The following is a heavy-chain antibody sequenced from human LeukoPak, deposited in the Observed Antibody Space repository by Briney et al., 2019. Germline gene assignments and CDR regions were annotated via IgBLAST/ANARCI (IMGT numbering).Heavy chain of an antibody. Sequence: ASVKVSCKASDNTSTSYGITWVRQAPGQGLEGMGWISGYKGNKNYAQKLQGSVTMTTDTSTSTAYMELRSLRSDDTAVYYCARWPLGTTTFDYWGQGSLVIVSS. CDR1: DNTSTSYG. D-gene: IGHD1-7*01. V-gene: IGHV1-18*01. CDR3: ARWPLGTTTFDY. CDR2: ISGYKGNK. J-gene: IGHJ4*02.